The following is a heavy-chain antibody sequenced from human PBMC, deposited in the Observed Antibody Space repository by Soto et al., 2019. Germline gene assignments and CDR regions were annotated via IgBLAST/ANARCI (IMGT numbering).Heavy chain of an antibody. V-gene: IGHV1-46*01. CDR1: GYTFTGYY. CDR3: ARDMPYDRTFDI. Sequence: ASVKVSCKASGYTFTGYYMHWVRQAPGQGPEWMGIINPSGGSTSYAQKFQGRVTMTRDTSTSTVYMELSSLRSEDTAVYYCARDMPYDRTFDIWGQGTMVTVSS. D-gene: IGHD3-22*01. CDR2: INPSGGST. J-gene: IGHJ3*02.